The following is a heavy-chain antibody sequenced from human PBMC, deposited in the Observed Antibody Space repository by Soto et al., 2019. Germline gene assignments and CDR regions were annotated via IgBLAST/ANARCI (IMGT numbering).Heavy chain of an antibody. D-gene: IGHD2-2*01. V-gene: IGHV3-23*01. CDR3: ASDLRTTLVGPAEIDY. CDR1: GFTFSSYA. CDR2: ISGSGGRT. J-gene: IGHJ4*02. Sequence: EVQLLESGGGLVQPGGSLRLSCAASGFTFSSYAMSWVRQAPGKGLEWVSAISGSGGRTYYADSVKGRFTISRDNAKNTLYLQMNSLRAEDTAVYYCASDLRTTLVGPAEIDYWGQGTLVTVSS.